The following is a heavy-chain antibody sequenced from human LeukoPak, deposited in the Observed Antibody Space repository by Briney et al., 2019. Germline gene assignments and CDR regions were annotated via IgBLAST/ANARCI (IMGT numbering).Heavy chain of an antibody. Sequence: ASVKVSCKASGYTFTSYGISWVRQAPGQGLEWMGWISTYNDNTNYAQNLQGRVTMTTDTSTSTAYMELRSLRSDDTAVYYCAREPASLGYCSSTGCENFDYWGQGTLVTVSS. J-gene: IGHJ4*02. V-gene: IGHV1-18*01. CDR3: AREPASLGYCSSTGCENFDY. CDR2: ISTYNDNT. CDR1: GYTFTSYG. D-gene: IGHD2-2*01.